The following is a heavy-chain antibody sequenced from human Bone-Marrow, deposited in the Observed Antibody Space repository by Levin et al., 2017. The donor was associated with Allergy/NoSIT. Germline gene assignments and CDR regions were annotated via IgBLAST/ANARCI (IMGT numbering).Heavy chain of an antibody. CDR1: GFTFDDYA. D-gene: IGHD1-26*01. CDR2: ISWNSGSI. CDR3: VKDMSAGRNTFDV. J-gene: IGHJ3*01. V-gene: IGHV3-9*01. Sequence: SLKISCAASGFTFDDYAMHWVRQGPGKGLEWVSGISWNSGSIGYEDSVKGRFTISRDNAKNSLYLQMNSLRPEDTALYYCVKDMSAGRNTFDVWGQGTMVTVSS.